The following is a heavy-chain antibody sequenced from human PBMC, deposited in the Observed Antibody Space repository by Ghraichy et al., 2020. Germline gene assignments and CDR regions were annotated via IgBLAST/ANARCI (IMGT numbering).Heavy chain of an antibody. Sequence: GGSLRLSCAASGFIFSDYYMSWIRQAPGKGLEWVAYISSSGSSINYADSVKGRFTISRDNANNSLSLQMNSLRAEDTAVYYCARDGGSSSYYFDYWGQGTLVTVSS. J-gene: IGHJ4*02. D-gene: IGHD6-13*01. CDR3: ARDGGSSSYYFDY. CDR1: GFIFSDYY. V-gene: IGHV3-11*01. CDR2: ISSSGSSI.